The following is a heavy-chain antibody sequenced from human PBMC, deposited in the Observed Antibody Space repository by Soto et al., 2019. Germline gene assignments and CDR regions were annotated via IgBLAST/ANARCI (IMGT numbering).Heavy chain of an antibody. Sequence: GSLRLSCAASGFAFSSYWMHLVRQAPGKGLVWVSRIKTDGSSTSYADSVKGRFTISRDNAKNTLYLQMNSLRVEDTAVYYCSTLVVPGVPLSYWGQGTLVTVSS. CDR2: IKTDGSST. CDR1: GFAFSSYW. CDR3: STLVVPGVPLSY. V-gene: IGHV3-74*01. D-gene: IGHD2-2*01. J-gene: IGHJ1*01.